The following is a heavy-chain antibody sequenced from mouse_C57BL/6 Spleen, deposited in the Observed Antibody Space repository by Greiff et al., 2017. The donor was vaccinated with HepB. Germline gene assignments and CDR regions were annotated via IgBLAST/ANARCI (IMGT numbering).Heavy chain of an antibody. D-gene: IGHD4-1*01. CDR2: IYPGSGST. CDR3: ARPINRDENWFAY. CDR1: GYTFTSYW. Sequence: VQLQQSGAELVKPGASVKMSCKASGYTFTSYWITWVKQRPGQGLEWIGDIYPGSGSTNYNEKFKSKATLTVDTSSSTAYMQLSSLTSEDSAVYYCARPINRDENWFAYWGQGTLVTVSA. J-gene: IGHJ3*01. V-gene: IGHV1-55*01.